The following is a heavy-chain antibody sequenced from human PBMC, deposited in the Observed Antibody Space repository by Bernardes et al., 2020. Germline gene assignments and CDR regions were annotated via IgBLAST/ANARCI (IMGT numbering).Heavy chain of an antibody. CDR1: GFMFSDHY. D-gene: IGHD4-17*01. Sequence: GGSLRLSCAASGFMFSDHYMDWVRQAPGKGLEWVGRIRNKANSYTTEYAASVKGRFTISRDDSKNSLYLQVNSLKTEDTAVYYCATSTVTTPDAFDIWGQGRMVTVSS. V-gene: IGHV3-72*01. J-gene: IGHJ3*02. CDR3: ATSTVTTPDAFDI. CDR2: IRNKANSYTT.